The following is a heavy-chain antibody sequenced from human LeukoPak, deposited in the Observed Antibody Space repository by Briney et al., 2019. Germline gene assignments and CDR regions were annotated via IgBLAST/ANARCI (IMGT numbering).Heavy chain of an antibody. V-gene: IGHV4-39*07. CDR1: GDSISSSGYY. Sequence: SETLSLTCTVSGDSISSSGYYWGWIRQPPGTGLERIGSFSYGGRTYYNPSLKSRVTISVDTSKNQFSLRLGSVTAADTAVFYCARIERSGYTYGYLAYWGQGTLVTVSS. CDR3: ARIERSGYTYGYLAY. D-gene: IGHD5-18*01. CDR2: FSYGGRT. J-gene: IGHJ4*02.